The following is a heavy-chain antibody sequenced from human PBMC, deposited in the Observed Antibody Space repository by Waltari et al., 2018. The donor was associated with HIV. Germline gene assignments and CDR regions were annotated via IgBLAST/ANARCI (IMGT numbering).Heavy chain of an antibody. CDR2: IHYNGRA. CDR1: GSSIPSGYY. D-gene: IGHD4-4*01. J-gene: IGHJ4*02. V-gene: IGHV4-38-2*02. Sequence: QVQLQESGPGLVQTLETLSLPCAVSGSSIPSGYYLAWIRQSPGKGLEWIATIHYNGRADYNPSLGGRVLVSLDPSKNQFSLKMRYVTAADTAIYYCARDWGVTTGPFDFWGQGTQVTVSS. CDR3: ARDWGVTTGPFDF.